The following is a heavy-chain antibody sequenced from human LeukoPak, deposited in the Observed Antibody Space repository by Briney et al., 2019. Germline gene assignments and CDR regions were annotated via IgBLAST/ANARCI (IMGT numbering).Heavy chain of an antibody. Sequence: SETLSLTCTVSGGSISSSSYYWGWIRQPPGKGLEWIGSIYYSGSTYYDPSLKSRVTISVDTSKNQFSLKLSSVTAADTAVYYCARFNSGSYQHYFDYWGQGTLVTVSS. J-gene: IGHJ4*02. CDR2: IYYSGST. CDR3: ARFNSGSYQHYFDY. V-gene: IGHV4-39*07. D-gene: IGHD1-26*01. CDR1: GGSISSSSYY.